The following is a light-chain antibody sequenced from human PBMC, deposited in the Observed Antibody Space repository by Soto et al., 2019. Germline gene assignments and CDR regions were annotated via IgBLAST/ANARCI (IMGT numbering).Light chain of an antibody. CDR3: QQLNSYPFT. Sequence: IQLTQSPSSLSASIGDRVTITCRASQGISSSLAWYQQEPGKAPKLLIYEASTLQSGVPSRFSGRGSGTDFTLTISVLQPEDFATYYCQQLNSYPFTLGQGTRLEIK. CDR1: QGISSS. V-gene: IGKV1-9*01. J-gene: IGKJ5*01. CDR2: EAS.